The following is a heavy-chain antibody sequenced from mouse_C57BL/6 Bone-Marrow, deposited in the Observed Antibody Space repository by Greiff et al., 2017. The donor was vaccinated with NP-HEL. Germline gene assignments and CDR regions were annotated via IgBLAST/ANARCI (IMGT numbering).Heavy chain of an antibody. CDR3: ARDSSRYYFDY. V-gene: IGHV1-50*01. J-gene: IGHJ2*01. CDR2: IDPSDSYT. CDR1: GYTFTSYW. D-gene: IGHD3-2*02. Sequence: VQLQQSGAELVKPGASVKLSCKASGYTFTSYWMQWVKQRPGQGLEWIGEIDPSDSYTNYNQKFKGKATLTVDTSSSTAYMQLSSLTSEDSAVYYCARDSSRYYFDYWGQGTTLTVSS.